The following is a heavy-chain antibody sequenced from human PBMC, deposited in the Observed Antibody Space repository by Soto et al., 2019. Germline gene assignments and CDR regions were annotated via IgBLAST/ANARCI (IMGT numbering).Heavy chain of an antibody. CDR1: GGSFSGYY. CDR2: INHSGST. CDR3: ASDLELPGEVFGYYYGMDV. D-gene: IGHD1-7*01. J-gene: IGHJ6*02. Sequence: QVQLQQWGAGLLKPSETLSLTCAVYGGSFSGYYWSWIRQPPGKGLEWMREINHSGSTNYNPSLKSRVTISVDTSKNQFSLKLSSVTAADTAVYYCASDLELPGEVFGYYYGMDVWGQGTTVTVSS. V-gene: IGHV4-34*01.